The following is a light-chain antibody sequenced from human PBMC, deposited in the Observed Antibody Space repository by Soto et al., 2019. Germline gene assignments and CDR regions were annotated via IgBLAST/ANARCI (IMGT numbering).Light chain of an antibody. V-gene: IGLV2-8*01. CDR2: EVV. CDR3: KSYAGNNTYV. Sequence: QSVLTQPPSASGSPGQSVTITFTGTKSDIGVYDFVSWYQHHPGKAPRLIIYEVVQRPSGVPDRFSGSKSGNTASLTVSGLQAADEADYFCKSYAGNNTYVFGSGTKVTVL. J-gene: IGLJ1*01. CDR1: KSDIGVYDF.